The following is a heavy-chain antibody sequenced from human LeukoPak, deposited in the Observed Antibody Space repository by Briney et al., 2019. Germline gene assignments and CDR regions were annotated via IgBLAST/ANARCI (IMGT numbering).Heavy chain of an antibody. V-gene: IGHV3-7*01. D-gene: IGHD3-22*01. Sequence: GGSLRLSCAASGFTFSSSWMSWVRQAPGKGLEWVANIKQDGSEKYYLDSVKGRFTISRDNAKNSLYLQMSSLRADDTAVYYCARVTDSSGYYTFDYWGQGTLVTVSS. J-gene: IGHJ4*02. CDR3: ARVTDSSGYYTFDY. CDR2: IKQDGSEK. CDR1: GFTFSSSW.